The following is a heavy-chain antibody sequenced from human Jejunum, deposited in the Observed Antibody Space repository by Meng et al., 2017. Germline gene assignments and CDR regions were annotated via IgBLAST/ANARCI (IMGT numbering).Heavy chain of an antibody. CDR1: GGSVSSSGYQ. V-gene: IGHV4-61*08. CDR2: AST. J-gene: IGHJ4*02. Sequence: QVQVEASGVGLVRPSETLFIISVVSGGSVSSSGYQRGWIRQPPGKGLEWIGYASTNYNPSLKSRVTISVDTSKNQFSLKLTSVTAADTAVYYCARDHWGSLDYWGQGVLVTVSS. D-gene: IGHD7-27*01. CDR3: ARDHWGSLDY.